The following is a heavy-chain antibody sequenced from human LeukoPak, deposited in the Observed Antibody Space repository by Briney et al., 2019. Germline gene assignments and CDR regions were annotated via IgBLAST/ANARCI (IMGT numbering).Heavy chain of an antibody. Sequence: GASVKVSCKASGGTFSSYAISWVRQAPGQGLEWMGRIIPIFGTANYAQKFQGRVTITTDESTSTAYMELSGLRSEDTAVYYCARDADTAMVKTFDIWGQGTMVTVSP. J-gene: IGHJ3*02. V-gene: IGHV1-69*05. CDR1: GGTFSSYA. CDR3: ARDADTAMVKTFDI. D-gene: IGHD5-18*01. CDR2: IIPIFGTA.